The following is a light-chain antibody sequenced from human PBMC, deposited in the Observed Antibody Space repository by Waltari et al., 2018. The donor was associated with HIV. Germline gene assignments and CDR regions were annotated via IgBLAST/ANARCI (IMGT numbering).Light chain of an antibody. CDR3: QVWDNSAGVV. CDR1: NLGNKD. CDR2: GDK. J-gene: IGLJ3*02. Sequence: YELTQPVSVSVALGQTARITCGGRNLGNKDVHWYHQKPGQAPGLVIDGDKYRPSRIPERFSGSVSGNTATLTISGAQGGDEGAYYCQVWDNSAGVVFGGGTNLTVL. V-gene: IGLV3-9*01.